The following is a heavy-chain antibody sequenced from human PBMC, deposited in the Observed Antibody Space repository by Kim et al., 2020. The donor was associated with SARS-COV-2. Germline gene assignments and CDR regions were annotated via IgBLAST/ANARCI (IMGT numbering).Heavy chain of an antibody. V-gene: IGHV3-33*01. Sequence: WSDGSDEHYTDSVKGRFTIFRDNYKTTLYLQMNSLKAEDTAVYYCATLDYWGQGTLVTVSS. J-gene: IGHJ4*02. CDR3: ATLDY. CDR2: WSDGSDE.